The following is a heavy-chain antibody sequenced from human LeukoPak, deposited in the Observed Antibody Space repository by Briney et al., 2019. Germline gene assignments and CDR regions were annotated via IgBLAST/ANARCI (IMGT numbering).Heavy chain of an antibody. CDR2: IRQDANVK. J-gene: IGHJ4*02. CDR3: ARWAVDSGVYYIAS. Sequence: GGSLSLSCAASGFTFSNYWMTWVRQAPGKGLQWVASIRQDANVKYYVDSVRGRFAISRDNAENSLHLQMNSLRAEDTAVYYCARWAVDSGVYYIASWGQGSLVTVSS. D-gene: IGHD3-10*01. V-gene: IGHV3-7*01. CDR1: GFTFSNYW.